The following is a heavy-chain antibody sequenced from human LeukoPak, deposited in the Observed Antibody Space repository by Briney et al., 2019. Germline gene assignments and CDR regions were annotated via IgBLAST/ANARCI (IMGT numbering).Heavy chain of an antibody. CDR3: ARHVSHYDFWLDY. CDR1: GGSISSYY. J-gene: IGHJ4*02. D-gene: IGHD3-3*01. V-gene: IGHV4-59*08. CDR2: IYHSGST. Sequence: SETLSLTCTVSGGSISSYYWSWIRQPPGKGLEWIGYIYHSGSTNYNPSLKSRVTISVDTSKNQFSLKLSSVTAADTAVYYCARHVSHYDFWLDYWGQGTLVTVSS.